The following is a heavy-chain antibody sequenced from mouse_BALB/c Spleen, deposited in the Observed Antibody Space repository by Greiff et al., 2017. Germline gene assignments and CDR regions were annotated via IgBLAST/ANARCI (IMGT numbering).Heavy chain of an antibody. Sequence: QVQLQQSGAELMKPGASVKISCKATGYTFSSYWIEWVKQRPGHGLEWIGEILPGSGSTNYNEKFKGKATFTADTSSNTAYMQLSSLTSEDSAVYYCARSSNWPGAWFAYWGQGTLVTVSA. D-gene: IGHD4-1*01. CDR1: GYTFSSYW. CDR2: ILPGSGST. CDR3: ARSSNWPGAWFAY. V-gene: IGHV1-9*01. J-gene: IGHJ3*01.